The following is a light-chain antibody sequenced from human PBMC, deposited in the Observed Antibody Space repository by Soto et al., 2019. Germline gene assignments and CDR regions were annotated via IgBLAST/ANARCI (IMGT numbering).Light chain of an antibody. CDR2: DVN. CDR1: SSDVGGYNY. V-gene: IGLV2-11*01. Sequence: QSVLTQPRSVSGSPGQSVTISCTGTSSDVGGYNYVSWYQHHPGKAPKLVIYDVNKRPSGVPDRFSGSKSGNTASLTISGLQGEDEADYYCCSYAGTYSWVFGGGTKVTVL. CDR3: CSYAGTYSWV. J-gene: IGLJ2*01.